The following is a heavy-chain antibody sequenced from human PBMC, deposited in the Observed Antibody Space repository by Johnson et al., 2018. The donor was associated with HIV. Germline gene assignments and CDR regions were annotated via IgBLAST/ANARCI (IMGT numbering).Heavy chain of an antibody. D-gene: IGHD2-2*01. CDR2: INWTRGSI. J-gene: IGHJ3*02. CDR3: ARVSCSSTSCFGDCAFDI. CDR1: GFTFDDYG. Sequence: LVESGGGVVRPGASLRLSCAASGFTFDDYGMSWVRQAPGKVLESVHGINWTRGSIGYATSVKGRFTISKDNAKNSLYLQMNSLRAEDTALYYCARVSCSSTSCFGDCAFDIWGQWTMVTVSS. V-gene: IGHV3-20*04.